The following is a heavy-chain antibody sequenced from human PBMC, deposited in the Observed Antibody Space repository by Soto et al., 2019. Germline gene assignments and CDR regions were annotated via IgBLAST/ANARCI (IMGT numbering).Heavy chain of an antibody. CDR1: GGSISVGDYY. CDR3: ARGSWAANGDQPVSFDF. D-gene: IGHD6-13*01. CDR2: IYYSGST. V-gene: IGHV4-30-4*01. J-gene: IGHJ4*02. Sequence: QLQLQESGPGLVKPSQTLSLTCTVSGGSISVGDYYWNWIRQPPGKGLEWIGYIYYSGSTYYRPPLTSRVTLPADTSKDHCTLKMSSVTAADTAGYHCARGSWAANGDQPVSFDFWGQGTLVAVSS.